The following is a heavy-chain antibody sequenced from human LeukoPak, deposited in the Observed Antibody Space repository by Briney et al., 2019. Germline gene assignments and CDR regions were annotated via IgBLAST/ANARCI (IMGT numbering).Heavy chain of an antibody. D-gene: IGHD3-3*01. Sequence: ASVKVSCKASGYTFTSYGISWVRQAPGQGLEWMGWISAYNGNTNYAQKLQGRVTMTTDTSTSTAYMELRSLRSDDTAVYYCASTPGYDFWSGYTYWGQGTLVTVSS. J-gene: IGHJ4*02. CDR2: ISAYNGNT. V-gene: IGHV1-18*01. CDR3: ASTPGYDFWSGYTY. CDR1: GYTFTSYG.